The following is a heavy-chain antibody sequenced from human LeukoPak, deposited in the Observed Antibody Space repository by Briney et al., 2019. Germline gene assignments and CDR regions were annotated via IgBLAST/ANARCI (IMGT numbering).Heavy chain of an antibody. CDR3: AREVIAARHPRNWFDP. CDR1: GFTFSSYS. Sequence: PGGSLRLSCAASGFTFSSYSMNWVRQAPGKGLEWVSSISSSSSYIYYADSVKGRFTISRDNAKNSLYLQLNSLRAEDTAVYYCAREVIAARHPRNWFDPWGQGTLVTVSS. CDR2: ISSSSSYI. V-gene: IGHV3-21*01. D-gene: IGHD6-6*01. J-gene: IGHJ5*02.